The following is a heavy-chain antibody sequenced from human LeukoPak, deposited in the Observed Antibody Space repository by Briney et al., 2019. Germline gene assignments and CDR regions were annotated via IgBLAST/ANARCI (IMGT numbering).Heavy chain of an antibody. V-gene: IGHV3-21*01. J-gene: IGHJ4*02. CDR2: ISSSSSYI. Sequence: GGSLRLSCAASGFTFSSYGMHWVRQAPGKGLEWVSSISSSSSYIYYADSVKGRFTISRDNAKNSLYLQMNSLRAEDTAVYYCARERRDSSSWYYFDYWGQGTLVTVSS. CDR1: GFTFSSYG. CDR3: ARERRDSSSWYYFDY. D-gene: IGHD6-13*01.